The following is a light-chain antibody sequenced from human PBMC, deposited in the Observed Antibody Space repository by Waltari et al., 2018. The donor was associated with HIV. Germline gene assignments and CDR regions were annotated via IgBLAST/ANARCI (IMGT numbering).Light chain of an antibody. CDR1: DMGNKS. V-gene: IGLV3-21*02. CDR2: ENS. CDR3: QVWDTSRDHPL. J-gene: IGLJ3*02. Sequence: SYVLSQPPSVSVAPGQTARIPCWGNDMGNKSVDWYQQRAGQAPVLVVYENSDRPSGIPARFSGSNSQNPATLSIRSVEAGYEAGAEAYYYCQVWDTSRDHPLFGGGTKLTVL.